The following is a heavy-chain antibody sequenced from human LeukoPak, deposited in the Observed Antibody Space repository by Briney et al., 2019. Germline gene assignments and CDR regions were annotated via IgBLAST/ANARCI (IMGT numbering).Heavy chain of an antibody. J-gene: IGHJ5*02. CDR3: ATYGSGSYRFDP. Sequence: SETLSLACTVSGGSISSGNYYWSWIRQHPGKGLEWIGYIHHSGSTYYNPSLKSRVIISVDTSKNQFSLKLNSVTAADTAVYYCATYGSGSYRFDPWGQGTLVTVSS. CDR2: IHHSGST. V-gene: IGHV4-31*03. CDR1: GGSISSGNYY. D-gene: IGHD3-10*01.